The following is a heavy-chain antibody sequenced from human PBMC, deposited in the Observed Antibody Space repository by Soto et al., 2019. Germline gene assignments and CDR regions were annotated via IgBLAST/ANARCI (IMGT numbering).Heavy chain of an antibody. CDR3: AREYGDFFLFDY. V-gene: IGHV4-31*03. D-gene: IGHD4-17*01. CDR1: GGSISSGGYY. CDR2: IYYSGST. Sequence: SETLSLTCTVSGGSISSGGYYWSWIRQHPGKGLEWIGYIYYSGSTYYNPSLKSRVTISVDTSKNQFSLKLSSVTAADTAVYYCAREYGDFFLFDYWGQGTLVTVSS. J-gene: IGHJ4*02.